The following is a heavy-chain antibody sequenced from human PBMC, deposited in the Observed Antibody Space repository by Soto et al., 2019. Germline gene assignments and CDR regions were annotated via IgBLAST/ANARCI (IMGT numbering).Heavy chain of an antibody. CDR1: GASISTHY. J-gene: IGHJ4*01. Sequence: SETLSLTCTVSGASISTHYWSWIRQPPGKGLEWIGYMYYSGSTIYNPSLKSRVTISVDTSKNQFSLKVSSLTAADTAVYYCAKHQDGYNFFDHWGHGTLVTVSS. D-gene: IGHD5-12*01. CDR2: MYYSGST. CDR3: AKHQDGYNFFDH. V-gene: IGHV4-59*08.